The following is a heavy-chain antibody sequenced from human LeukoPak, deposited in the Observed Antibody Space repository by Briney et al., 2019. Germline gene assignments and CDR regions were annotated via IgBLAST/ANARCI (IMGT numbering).Heavy chain of an antibody. D-gene: IGHD2-2*01. Sequence: PGGSLRLSCAASGFXFSSYGMHWVRQAPGKGLEWVAVIWYDGSNKYYADSVKGRFTISRDNSKNTLYLQMNSLRAEDTAVYYCARDLSSSCYGVDYWGQGTLVTVSS. CDR2: IWYDGSNK. V-gene: IGHV3-33*08. CDR3: ARDLSSSCYGVDY. J-gene: IGHJ4*02. CDR1: GFXFSSYG.